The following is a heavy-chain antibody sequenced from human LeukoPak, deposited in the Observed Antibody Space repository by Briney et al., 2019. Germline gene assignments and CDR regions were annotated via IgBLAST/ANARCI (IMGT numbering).Heavy chain of an antibody. CDR1: GGSISSGSYY. V-gene: IGHV4-61*02. D-gene: IGHD3-10*01. J-gene: IGHJ4*02. CDR2: IYTSGST. Sequence: PSETLSLTCTVSGGSISSGSYYWSWIRQPAGKGPEWIGRIYTSGSTYYNPSLKSRVTISVDTSKNQFSLKLSSVTAADTAVYYCARHLRIRGVIIRLPYFDYWGQGTLVTVSS. CDR3: ARHLRIRGVIIRLPYFDY.